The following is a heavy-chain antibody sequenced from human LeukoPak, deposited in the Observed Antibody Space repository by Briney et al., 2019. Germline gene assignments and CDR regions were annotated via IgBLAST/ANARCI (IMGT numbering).Heavy chain of an antibody. J-gene: IGHJ4*02. CDR3: ASNLDTAMVTLDY. V-gene: IGHV1-18*04. CDR1: GYTFTSYY. CDR2: ISAYNGNT. D-gene: IGHD5-18*01. Sequence: ASVKVSCKASGYTFTSYYMHWVRQAPGQGLEWMGWISAYNGNTNYAQKLQGRVTMTTDTSTSTAYMELRSLRSDDTAVYYCASNLDTAMVTLDYWGQGTLVTVSS.